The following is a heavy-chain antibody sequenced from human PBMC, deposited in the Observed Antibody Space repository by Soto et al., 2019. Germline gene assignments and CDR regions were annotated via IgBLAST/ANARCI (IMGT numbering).Heavy chain of an antibody. J-gene: IGHJ5*02. CDR3: ARSNWQKLQGNWFDP. CDR1: GYSFTSYW. D-gene: IGHD7-27*01. CDR2: IYPGDSDT. Sequence: PGESLKISCKGSGYSFTSYWIGWVRQMPGKGLEWMGIIYPGDSDTRYSPSFQGQVTISADKSISTAYLQWSSLKASDTAMYYCARSNWQKLQGNWFDPWGQGTLVTVSS. V-gene: IGHV5-51*01.